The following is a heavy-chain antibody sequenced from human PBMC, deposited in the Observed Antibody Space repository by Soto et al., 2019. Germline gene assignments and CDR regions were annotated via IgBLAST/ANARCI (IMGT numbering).Heavy chain of an antibody. CDR1: GFTFSSYW. CDR2: IKQDGSEK. V-gene: IGHV3-7*03. J-gene: IGHJ3*02. CDR3: ARVGRWAYYDFWSGPNDAFDI. D-gene: IGHD3-3*01. Sequence: PGWSLRLGCAASGFTFSSYWMSGVRQAPGKGLEWVASIKQDGSEKYYVDSVKGRFTISRDNAKNSLYLQMNSLRAEDTAVYYCARVGRWAYYDFWSGPNDAFDIWGQGTMVTVSS.